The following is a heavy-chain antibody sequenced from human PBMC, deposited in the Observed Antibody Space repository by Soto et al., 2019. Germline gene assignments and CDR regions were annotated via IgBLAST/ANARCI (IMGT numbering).Heavy chain of an antibody. D-gene: IGHD2-15*01. Sequence: GGSLRLSCSVSGFTFSNYAMHWVRQAPGKGLEYVSGITSDGDSTWHADSVKDRFTISRDNSKNTLFLQMSSLRVEDTAIYFCVKGNQLLRYYFEFWGPGTLVTAPQ. CDR2: ITSDGDST. CDR3: VKGNQLLRYYFEF. CDR1: GFTFSNYA. V-gene: IGHV3-64D*06. J-gene: IGHJ4*01.